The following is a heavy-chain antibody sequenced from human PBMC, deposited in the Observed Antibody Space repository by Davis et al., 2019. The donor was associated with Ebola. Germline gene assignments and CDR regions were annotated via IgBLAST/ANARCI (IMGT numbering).Heavy chain of an antibody. J-gene: IGHJ4*02. Sequence: SETLSLTCTVSGGSISSYYWSWIRQPPGKGLEWIGYIYYSGSTNYNPSLKSRVTILLDTSKNQFSLKLSSVTAADTAVYYCAKYYDFWSGYYLDWGQGTLVTVSS. D-gene: IGHD3-3*01. V-gene: IGHV4-59*01. CDR2: IYYSGST. CDR3: AKYYDFWSGYYLD. CDR1: GGSISSYY.